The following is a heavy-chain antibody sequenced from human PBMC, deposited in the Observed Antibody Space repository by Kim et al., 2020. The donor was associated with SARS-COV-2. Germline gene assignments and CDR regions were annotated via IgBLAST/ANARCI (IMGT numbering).Heavy chain of an antibody. CDR2: ISWNSGSI. Sequence: GGSLRLSCAASGFTFDDYAMHWVRQAPGKGLEWVSGISWNSGSIGYADSVKGRFTISRDNAKNSLYLQMNSLRAEDTALYYCAKDIVPTVTYYGMDVWGQGTTVTVSS. D-gene: IGHD4-17*01. CDR1: GFTFDDYA. V-gene: IGHV3-9*01. J-gene: IGHJ6*02. CDR3: AKDIVPTVTYYGMDV.